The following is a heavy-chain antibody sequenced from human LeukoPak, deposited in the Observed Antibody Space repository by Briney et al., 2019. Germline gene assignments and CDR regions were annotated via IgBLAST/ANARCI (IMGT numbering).Heavy chain of an antibody. D-gene: IGHD5-18*01. CDR1: GFTFSSYA. CDR2: VGGSGDST. Sequence: PGGSLRLSCAASGFTFSSYAMSWVRQAPGKGPEWVSFVGGSGDSTSYADSVKGRFTISRDNSKNTLYLQMNSLRAEDTAVYYCAKDRTAMVSAFDIWGQGTMVTVSS. V-gene: IGHV3-23*01. CDR3: AKDRTAMVSAFDI. J-gene: IGHJ3*02.